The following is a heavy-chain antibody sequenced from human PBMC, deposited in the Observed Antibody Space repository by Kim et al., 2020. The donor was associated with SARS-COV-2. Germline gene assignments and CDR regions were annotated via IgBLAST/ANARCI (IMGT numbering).Heavy chain of an antibody. CDR2: IIPIFGTA. CDR3: AREFTEYYYGSGRRPMFFDY. CDR1: GGTFSSYA. D-gene: IGHD3-10*01. V-gene: IGHV1-69*01. J-gene: IGHJ4*02. Sequence: ASVKVSCKASGGTFSSYAISWVRQAPGQGLEWMGGIIPIFGTANYAQKFQGRVTITADESTSTAYMELSSLRSEDTAVYYCAREFTEYYYGSGRRPMFFDYWGQGTLVTVSS.